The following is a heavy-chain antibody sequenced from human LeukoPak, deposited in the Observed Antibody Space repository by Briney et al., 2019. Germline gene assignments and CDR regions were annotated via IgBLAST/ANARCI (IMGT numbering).Heavy chain of an antibody. CDR1: GFTFSDYY. J-gene: IGHJ4*02. CDR2: ISHDGTTK. CDR3: ARARGRWHLLPLDF. V-gene: IGHV3-30*03. D-gene: IGHD1-26*01. Sequence: GGSLRLSCAASGFTFSDYYMTWVRQAPGKGLEWLAVISHDGTTKYYADSVKGRFTISRDNSNNSLSLQMNSLSAEDTAVYYCARARGRWHLLPLDFWGQGTLVTVSS.